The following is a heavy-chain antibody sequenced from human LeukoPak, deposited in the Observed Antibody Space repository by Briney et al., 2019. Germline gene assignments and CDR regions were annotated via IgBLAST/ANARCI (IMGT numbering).Heavy chain of an antibody. V-gene: IGHV3-7*01. CDR2: IRQDANVK. CDR1: GFTFCNYW. J-gene: IGHJ4*02. Sequence: GGSLRLSCAASGFTFCNYWMTWVRQAPGKGLQWVASIRQDANVKYYVDSVKGRFTISRDNAENSLYLQMNCLRAEDTAVYYCARWAVDSGIYYIASWGQGSLVTVSS. D-gene: IGHD3-10*01. CDR3: ARWAVDSGIYYIAS.